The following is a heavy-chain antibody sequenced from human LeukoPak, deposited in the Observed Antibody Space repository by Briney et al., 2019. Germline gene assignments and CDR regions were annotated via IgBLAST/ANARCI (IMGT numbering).Heavy chain of an antibody. V-gene: IGHV4-39*01. D-gene: IGHD6-19*01. CDR2: IYYSGST. CDR1: VGSINSGNW. CDR3: AKRDDGWYYFDY. Sequence: SETLSLTCAVSVGSINSGNWWSWVRQSPGKGLGWIGSIYYSGSTYYNPSLESRVTISVDTSKNQFSLKLSSVTAADTAVYYCAKRDDGWYYFDYWGQGTLVTVSS. J-gene: IGHJ4*02.